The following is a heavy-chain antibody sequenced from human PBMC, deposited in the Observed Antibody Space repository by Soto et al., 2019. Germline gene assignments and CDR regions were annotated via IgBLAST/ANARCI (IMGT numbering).Heavy chain of an antibody. Sequence: SVKVSCKASGGTFSSYTISWVRQAPGQGLEWMGRIIPILGIANYAQKFQGRVTITADKSTSTAYMELSSLRSEDTAVYYCARMGGGYDPRAHFDYWGQGTLVTVSS. CDR1: GGTFSSYT. CDR2: IIPILGIA. V-gene: IGHV1-69*02. J-gene: IGHJ4*02. CDR3: ARMGGGYDPRAHFDY. D-gene: IGHD5-12*01.